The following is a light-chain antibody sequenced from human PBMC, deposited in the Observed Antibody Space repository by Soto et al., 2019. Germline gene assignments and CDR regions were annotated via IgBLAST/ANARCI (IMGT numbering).Light chain of an antibody. CDR2: EVS. V-gene: IGLV2-14*01. CDR1: SSGVGDYNY. J-gene: IGLJ1*01. Sequence: QSALTQPASVSGSPGQSVTISCAGTSSGVGDYNYVSWYQQHPGKAPKLLIYEVSNRPSGASHRFSGSKSGNTASLTISGLQAEDEADYYCGSYRGSSTLVFGTGTKLTVL. CDR3: GSYRGSSTLV.